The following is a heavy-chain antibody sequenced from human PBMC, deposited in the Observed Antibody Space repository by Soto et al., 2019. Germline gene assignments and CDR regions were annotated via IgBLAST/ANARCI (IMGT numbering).Heavy chain of an antibody. CDR3: ARSPEATVTAFDY. CDR2: IYYSGST. J-gene: IGHJ4*02. D-gene: IGHD4-17*01. V-gene: IGHV4-31*03. Sequence: QVQLQESGPGLVKPSQTLPLTCTVSGGSISSGGYYWSWIRQHPGKGLEWFGYIYYSGSTYYNTSLRSRVSISVDTSKNQFSLKLSSVTAADTAVYYCARSPEATVTAFDYWGQGTLVTVSS. CDR1: GGSISSGGYY.